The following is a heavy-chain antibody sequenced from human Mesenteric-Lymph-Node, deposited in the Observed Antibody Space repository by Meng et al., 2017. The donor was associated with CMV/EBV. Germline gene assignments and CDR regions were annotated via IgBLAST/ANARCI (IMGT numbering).Heavy chain of an antibody. D-gene: IGHD2-15*01. CDR3: ARDVLGYCSGGSCYSNY. J-gene: IGHJ4*02. Sequence: GESLKISCAASGFTFSSYWMSWVHQAPGKGLEWVANIKQDGSEKYYVDSVKGRFTISRDNAKNSLYLQMNSLRAEDTAVYYCARDVLGYCSGGSCYSNYWGQGTLVTVSS. V-gene: IGHV3-7*01. CDR2: IKQDGSEK. CDR1: GFTFSSYW.